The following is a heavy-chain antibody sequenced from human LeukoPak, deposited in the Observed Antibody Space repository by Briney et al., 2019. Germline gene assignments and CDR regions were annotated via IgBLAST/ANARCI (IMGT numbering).Heavy chain of an antibody. CDR1: GGTFSSYA. D-gene: IGHD3-10*01. J-gene: IGHJ4*02. V-gene: IGHV1-69*05. CDR3: ARVGDPGPPKFDY. Sequence: SVKVSCKASGGTFSSYAISWVRQAPGQGLEWVGGIIPIFGTANSAQKFQGRVTITTYESTSTAYMKLSSLRSEDAAVYYCARVGDPGPPKFDYWGQGTLVTVSS. CDR2: IIPIFGTA.